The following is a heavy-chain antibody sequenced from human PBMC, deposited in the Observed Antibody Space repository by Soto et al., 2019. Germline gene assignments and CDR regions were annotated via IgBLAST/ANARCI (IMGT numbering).Heavy chain of an antibody. D-gene: IGHD3-16*02. J-gene: IGHJ5*02. V-gene: IGHV1-3*01. CDR3: ARKMITFGGVIVQNWFDP. Sequence: ASVKVSCKASGYTFTSYAMHWVRQAPGQRLEWMGWINAGNGNTKYSQKFQGRVTITRDTSASTAYMELSSLRSEDTAVYYCARKMITFGGVIVQNWFDPWGQGTLVTVSS. CDR2: INAGNGNT. CDR1: GYTFTSYA.